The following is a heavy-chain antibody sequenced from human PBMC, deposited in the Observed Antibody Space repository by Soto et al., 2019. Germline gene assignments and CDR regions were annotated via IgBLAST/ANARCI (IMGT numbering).Heavy chain of an antibody. V-gene: IGHV3-30-3*01. D-gene: IGHD6-13*01. CDR3: ARGSHSRTGPEYFQH. Sequence: QVQLVESGGGVVQPGRSLRLSCAASGFTFSSYAMHLVRQAPGKGLEWVAVISYDGSNEYYADSVKGRFTISKDNSKNTLYLQMNSLRAEDTAVYYCARGSHSRTGPEYFQHWGQGTLLTVSS. J-gene: IGHJ1*01. CDR1: GFTFSSYA. CDR2: ISYDGSNE.